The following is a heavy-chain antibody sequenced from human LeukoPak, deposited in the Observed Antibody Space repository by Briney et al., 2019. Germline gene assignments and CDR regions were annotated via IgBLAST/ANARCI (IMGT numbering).Heavy chain of an antibody. Sequence: GGSLRLSCAASGFTFSSYAMSWVRQAPGRGLEWVSGISGSGGSTYYADSVKGRFTISRDNSKNTLYLQMNSLRAEDTAVYYCAKRGLLTFGAFDIWGQGTMVTVSS. V-gene: IGHV3-23*01. CDR1: GFTFSSYA. D-gene: IGHD3-16*01. CDR2: ISGSGGST. J-gene: IGHJ3*02. CDR3: AKRGLLTFGAFDI.